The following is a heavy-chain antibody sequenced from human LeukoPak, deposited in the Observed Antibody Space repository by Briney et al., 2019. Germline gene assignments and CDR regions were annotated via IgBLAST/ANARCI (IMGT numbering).Heavy chain of an antibody. J-gene: IGHJ4*02. CDR3: ARHAVYAGSGWSFDY. CDR2: IFHSGST. CDR1: GGSISSSNW. D-gene: IGHD6-19*01. Sequence: PSETLSLTCAVSGGSISSSNWWSWVRQPPGKGLEWIGEIFHSGSTNYNPSLKSRVTISVDKSKNQFSLKLSSVTAADTAVYYCARHAVYAGSGWSFDYWGQGTLVTVSS. V-gene: IGHV4-4*02.